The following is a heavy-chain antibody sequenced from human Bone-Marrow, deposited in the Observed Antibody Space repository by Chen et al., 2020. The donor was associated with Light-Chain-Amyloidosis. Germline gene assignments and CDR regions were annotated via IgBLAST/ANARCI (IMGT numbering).Heavy chain of an antibody. V-gene: IGHV1-24*01. CDR1: GDSRTDLA. CDR2: FDPEDEEM. J-gene: IGHJ4*02. CDR3: ATDVDVGDYYETGFNY. Sequence: QVQLVQSGAEVKRPGASVKVSCKVSGDSRTDLAIHWVRQAPGKGLEWVGGFDPEDEEMMYGPKIQGRVRMIEDTSTGTAYMELTSLTSEDTAIYYCATDVDVGDYYETGFNYWGQGTLVTVSS. D-gene: IGHD3-22*01.